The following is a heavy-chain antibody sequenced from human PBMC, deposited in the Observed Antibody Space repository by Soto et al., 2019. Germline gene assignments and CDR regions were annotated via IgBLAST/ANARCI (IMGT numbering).Heavy chain of an antibody. CDR3: ATLFHCRPSSLQPSRAY. CDR2: IYYSGST. J-gene: IGHJ4*02. Sequence: QVQLQESGPGLVKPSETLSLTCTVSGGSISSYYWSWIRQPPGKGLEWIGYIYYSGSTNYNPSLNRPVTISLDTSNNHSPLRLRSVTAADTAVYSCATLFHCRPSSLQPSRAYWGQGTLVTVSS. D-gene: IGHD2-21*02. CDR1: GGSISSYY. V-gene: IGHV4-59*08.